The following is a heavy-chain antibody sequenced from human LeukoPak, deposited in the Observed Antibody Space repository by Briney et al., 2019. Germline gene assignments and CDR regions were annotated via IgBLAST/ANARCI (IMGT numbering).Heavy chain of an antibody. Sequence: SETLSLTCTVSGGSISSYYWSWIRQPPGKGLEWIGEINHSGSTNYNPSLKSRVTISVDTSKNQFSLKLSSVTAADTAVYYCARGLILRGGADFWSGYYNNWFDPWGQGTLVTVSS. CDR2: INHSGST. V-gene: IGHV4-34*01. CDR3: ARGLILRGGADFWSGYYNNWFDP. CDR1: GGSISSYY. D-gene: IGHD3-3*01. J-gene: IGHJ5*02.